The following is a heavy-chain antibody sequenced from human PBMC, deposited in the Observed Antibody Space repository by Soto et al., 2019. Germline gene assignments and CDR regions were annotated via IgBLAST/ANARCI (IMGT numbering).Heavy chain of an antibody. CDR3: ARDSYDFWSGYYTGRLAY. CDR2: ISYDGSNK. CDR1: GFTFSSYA. D-gene: IGHD3-3*01. V-gene: IGHV3-30-3*01. Sequence: PGGSLRLSCAASGFTFSSYAMHWVRQAPGKGLEWVAVISYDGSNKYYADSVKGRFTISRDNSKNTLYLQMNSLRAEDTAVYYCARDSYDFWSGYYTGRLAYWGQGTLVPVSS. J-gene: IGHJ4*02.